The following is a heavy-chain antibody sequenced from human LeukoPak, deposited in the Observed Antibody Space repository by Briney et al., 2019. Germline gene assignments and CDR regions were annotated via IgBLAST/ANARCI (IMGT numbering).Heavy chain of an antibody. CDR2: IGTAGDT. CDR1: GFTFSSYD. CDR3: ARGKYYYDSSGYSFDY. D-gene: IGHD3-22*01. Sequence: GGSLRLSCAASGFTFSSYDMHWVRQATGKGLEWVSAIGTAGDTYYPGSVKGRFTISRENAKNSLYLQMNSLRAGDTAVYYCARGKYYYDSSGYSFDYWGQGTLVTVSS. J-gene: IGHJ4*02. V-gene: IGHV3-13*01.